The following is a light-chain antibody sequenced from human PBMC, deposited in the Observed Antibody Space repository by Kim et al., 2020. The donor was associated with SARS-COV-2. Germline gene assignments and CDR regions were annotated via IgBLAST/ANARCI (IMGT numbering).Light chain of an antibody. CDR2: YDS. Sequence: SYELTQPPSVSGAPGKTARITCGGNNIGSKSVHWYKQKPGQASVLVIYYDSDRPSGILERFSGSNSGNTATLTISRVEAGDVADFYCQWWVSSSDLYVFG. J-gene: IGLJ1*01. V-gene: IGLV3-21*04. CDR1: NIGSKS. CDR3: QWWVSSSDLYV.